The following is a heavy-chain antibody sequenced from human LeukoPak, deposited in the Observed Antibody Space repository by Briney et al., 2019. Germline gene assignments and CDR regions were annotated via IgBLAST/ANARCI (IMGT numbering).Heavy chain of an antibody. V-gene: IGHV6-1*01. CDR1: GDSVSSNSAA. D-gene: IGHD3-16*02. J-gene: IGHJ5*02. Sequence: SQTLSLTCAISGDSVSSNSAAWNWIRQSPSRGLEWLGRTYYRSKWYNDYAVSVKSRITINPDTSKNQFSLQLNSVTPEDTAVYYCAREYYDYVWGSYRHTEDWFDPWGQGTLVTVSS. CDR3: AREYYDYVWGSYRHTEDWFDP. CDR2: TYYRSKWYN.